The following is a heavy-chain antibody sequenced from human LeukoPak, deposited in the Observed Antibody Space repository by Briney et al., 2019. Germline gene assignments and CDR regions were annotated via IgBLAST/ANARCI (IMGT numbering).Heavy chain of an antibody. D-gene: IGHD6-13*01. CDR3: ARDLYSSSWYYYYYMDV. CDR1: GYIFTNYF. CDR2: INPSGGST. V-gene: IGHV1-46*01. J-gene: IGHJ6*03. Sequence: GASVKVSCKASGYIFTNYFLYWVRQAPGQGLEWMGLINPSGGSTRYAQKFQGRVTMTRDTSTSTVYMELSSLRSEDTAVYYCARDLYSSSWYYYYYMDVWGKGTTVTISS.